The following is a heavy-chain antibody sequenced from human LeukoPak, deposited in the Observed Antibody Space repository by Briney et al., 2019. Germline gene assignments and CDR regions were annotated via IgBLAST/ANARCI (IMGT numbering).Heavy chain of an antibody. Sequence: ASVKVSCKASGYTFTSYAMNWVRQAPGQGLEWMGWINTNTGNPTYAQGFTGRFVFSLDTSVSTAYLQISSLKAEDTAVYYCARDRPRGSGARVGHLDLWGRGTLVTVSS. J-gene: IGHJ2*01. CDR2: INTNTGNP. CDR3: ARDRPRGSGARVGHLDL. CDR1: GYTFTSYA. V-gene: IGHV7-4-1*02. D-gene: IGHD6-19*01.